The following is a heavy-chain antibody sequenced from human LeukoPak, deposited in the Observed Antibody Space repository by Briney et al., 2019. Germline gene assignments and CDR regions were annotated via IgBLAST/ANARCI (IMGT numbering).Heavy chain of an antibody. J-gene: IGHJ3*02. CDR2: INHSGST. Sequence: SETLSLTCAVYGGSFSGYYWSWIRQPPGKGLEWIGEINHSGSTNYNPSLKSRVTTSVDTSKNQFSLKLRSVTAADTAVYYCARTIAAAGLDYAFDIWGQGTMVTVSS. CDR1: GGSFSGYY. CDR3: ARTIAAAGLDYAFDI. V-gene: IGHV4-34*01. D-gene: IGHD6-13*01.